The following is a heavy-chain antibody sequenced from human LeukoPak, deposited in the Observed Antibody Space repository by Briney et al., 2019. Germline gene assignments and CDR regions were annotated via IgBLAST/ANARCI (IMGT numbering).Heavy chain of an antibody. V-gene: IGHV3-23*01. J-gene: IGHJ4*02. Sequence: GGSLRLSCAASGFTFSNYAMSWVRQAPGKGLEWVSGISGSGGSTYYADSVKGRSTISRDNSKNTLYLQMNSPRAEDTAVYYCAILPGYSSSWYEVDYWGQGTLVTVSS. CDR3: AILPGYSSSWYEVDY. CDR1: GFTFSNYA. D-gene: IGHD6-13*01. CDR2: ISGSGGST.